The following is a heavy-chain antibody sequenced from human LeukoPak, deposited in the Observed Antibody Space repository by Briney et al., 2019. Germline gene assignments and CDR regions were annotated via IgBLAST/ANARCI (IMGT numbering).Heavy chain of an antibody. D-gene: IGHD2-2*01. CDR3: ARVGVVPAAIPDGFDI. CDR1: GFTVSSNY. CDR2: IYSGGST. J-gene: IGHJ3*02. V-gene: IGHV3-53*01. Sequence: GGSLRLSCAASGFTVSSNYMSWVRQAPGKGLEWVSVIYSGGSTDYADSVKGRFTISRDNSKNTLYLQMNSLTAEDTAVYYCARVGVVPAAIPDGFDIWGQGTMVTVSS.